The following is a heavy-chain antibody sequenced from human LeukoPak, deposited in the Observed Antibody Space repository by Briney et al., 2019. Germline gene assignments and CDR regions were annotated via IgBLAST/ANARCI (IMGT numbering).Heavy chain of an antibody. J-gene: IGHJ4*02. Sequence: GGSLQISCKGSGYRFTSYWIGWGRPMPGKGMEGMGIIYPGDSDTRYSPSFQGQVTISADKSISTAFLQWSSLKASDTAMYYCARTLAYSGDYVYWGQGTLVTVSS. CDR1: GYRFTSYW. CDR3: ARTLAYSGDYVY. D-gene: IGHD4-17*01. V-gene: IGHV5-51*01. CDR2: IYPGDSDT.